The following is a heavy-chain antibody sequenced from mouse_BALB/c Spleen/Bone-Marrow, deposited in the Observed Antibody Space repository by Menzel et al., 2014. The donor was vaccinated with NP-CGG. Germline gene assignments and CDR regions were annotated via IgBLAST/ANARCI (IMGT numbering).Heavy chain of an antibody. J-gene: IGHJ1*01. CDR3: ARDRYYYGSPYWYFDV. CDR1: GFSLTSFG. D-gene: IGHD1-1*01. Sequence: VQLVESGPGLVAPSLSLSITCTVSGFSLTSFGVHWVRQSPGKGLEWLGVIWAGGSTNYYSALMSRLSISKDNSKSQVFLKMNSLQTDDTAMYYCARDRYYYGSPYWYFDVWGAGTTVTVSS. CDR2: IWAGGST. V-gene: IGHV2-9*02.